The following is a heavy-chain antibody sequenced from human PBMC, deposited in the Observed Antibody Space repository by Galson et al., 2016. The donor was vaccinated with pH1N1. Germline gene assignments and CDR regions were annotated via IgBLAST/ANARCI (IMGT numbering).Heavy chain of an antibody. Sequence: SLRLSCAASGFTFRTYAMHWVRQAPGKGLEYVSGINNLGGSTYYANSVKGRFTISRDNAKNTLYLQMGSLRPEDTAVYYCARLGYGDYSNYFDYWGQVTLVTVSS. CDR3: ARLGYGDYSNYFDY. V-gene: IGHV3-64*01. D-gene: IGHD4-17*01. J-gene: IGHJ4*02. CDR2: INNLGGST. CDR1: GFTFRTYA.